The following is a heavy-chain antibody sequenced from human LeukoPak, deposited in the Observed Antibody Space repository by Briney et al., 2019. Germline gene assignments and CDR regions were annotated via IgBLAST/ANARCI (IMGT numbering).Heavy chain of an antibody. D-gene: IGHD1-14*01. CDR2: IYYTGST. CDR3: ARRDRIPTGLDP. CDR1: GGSSFSTSSY. V-gene: IGHV4-39*01. J-gene: IGHJ5*02. Sequence: SETLSLTCTVSGGSSFSTSSYWGWIRQPPGKGLEWIGHIYYTGSTYYNPSLKSRVTISLDRSKNQLFLKLNSVTATDTAVYYCARRDRIPTGLDPWGRGTLVTVSS.